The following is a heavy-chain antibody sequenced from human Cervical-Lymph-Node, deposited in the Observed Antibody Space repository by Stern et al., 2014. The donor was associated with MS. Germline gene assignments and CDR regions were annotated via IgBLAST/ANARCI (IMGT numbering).Heavy chain of an antibody. CDR1: GGTFSNYA. D-gene: IGHD4-17*01. CDR3: ASPLTATSVPFGYYGMDV. J-gene: IGHJ6*02. V-gene: IGHV1-69*01. CDR2: IVPLFGKP. Sequence: QLVQSGAEVKKPGSSVKVSCKASGGTFSNYATSWVRQAPGQGLEWMGGIVPLFGKPNYAQKFQGRVTITADESTSTAYMDLSSLRSEDTAVYYFASPLTATSVPFGYYGMDVWGQGTTVTVS.